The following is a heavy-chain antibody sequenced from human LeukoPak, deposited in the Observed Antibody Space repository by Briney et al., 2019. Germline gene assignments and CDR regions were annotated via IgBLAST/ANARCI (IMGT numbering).Heavy chain of an antibody. V-gene: IGHV1-2*02. Sequence: ASVKVSCKASGGTFSSYAISWVRQAPGQGLEWMGWINPNSGGTNYAQKFQGRVTMTRDTSISTAYMELSRLRSDDTAVYYCARDPDGYCSGGSCYSFGYWGQGTLVTVSS. CDR2: INPNSGGT. CDR3: ARDPDGYCSGGSCYSFGY. CDR1: GGTFSSYA. D-gene: IGHD2-15*01. J-gene: IGHJ4*02.